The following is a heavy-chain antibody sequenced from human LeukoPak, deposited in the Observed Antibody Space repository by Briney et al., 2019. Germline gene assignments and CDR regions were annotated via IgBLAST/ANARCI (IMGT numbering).Heavy chain of an antibody. CDR2: IYYSGSI. D-gene: IGHD5-12*01. V-gene: IGHV4-39*01. CDR1: GGSITISAYY. Sequence: SETLSLTCTVSGGSITISAYYWGWVRQPPGKGLEWIESIYYSGSIYYNPSLKTRVTMSVDTSKNQFSLSVTFLTAADTALYYCASLRDSDYDFDYWGQGILVTVSS. J-gene: IGHJ4*02. CDR3: ASLRDSDYDFDY.